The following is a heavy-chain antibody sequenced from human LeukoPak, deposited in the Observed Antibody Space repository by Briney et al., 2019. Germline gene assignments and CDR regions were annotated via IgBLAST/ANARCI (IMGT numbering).Heavy chain of an antibody. Sequence: DPSETLSLTCTVSGYSISSGYYWGWIRQPPGKGLEWTGSIDHSGSTYYNPSLKSRITISVDTSKNQFSLKLSSVTAADTAVYYCARQVALWFGEFPRGNWFDPWGQGTLVTVSS. CDR2: IDHSGST. D-gene: IGHD3-10*01. V-gene: IGHV4-38-2*02. CDR1: GYSISSGYY. J-gene: IGHJ5*02. CDR3: ARQVALWFGEFPRGNWFDP.